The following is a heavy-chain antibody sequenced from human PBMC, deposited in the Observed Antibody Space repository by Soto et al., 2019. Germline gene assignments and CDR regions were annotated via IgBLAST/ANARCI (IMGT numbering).Heavy chain of an antibody. J-gene: IGHJ6*03. Sequence: GASVKVSCKASGYTFTSYDINWVRQATGQGLEWMGWMNPNSGNTGYAQKFQGRVTMTRNTSISTAYMELSSLRSEDTAVYYCARVGYDFWSGYWGYYYYMDVWGKGTTVTVS. D-gene: IGHD3-3*01. CDR1: GYTFTSYD. CDR2: MNPNSGNT. CDR3: ARVGYDFWSGYWGYYYYMDV. V-gene: IGHV1-8*01.